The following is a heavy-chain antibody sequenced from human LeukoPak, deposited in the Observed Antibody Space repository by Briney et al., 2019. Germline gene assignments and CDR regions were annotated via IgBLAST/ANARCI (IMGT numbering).Heavy chain of an antibody. J-gene: IGHJ4*02. CDR1: GFTFSSYA. CDR3: AKGHYYGSGSLDY. Sequence: GGSLRLSCAAAGFTFSSYAMTWVRQAPGKGLEWVSAISGSGRSTYYADSVKGRFTISRDNSKNTLYVQMNSLRAEDTAVYYCAKGHYYGSGSLDYWGQGTLVTVSS. D-gene: IGHD3-10*01. CDR2: ISGSGRST. V-gene: IGHV3-23*01.